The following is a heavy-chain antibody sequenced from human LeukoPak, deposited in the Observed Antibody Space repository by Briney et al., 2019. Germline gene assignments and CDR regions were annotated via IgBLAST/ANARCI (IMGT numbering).Heavy chain of an antibody. J-gene: IGHJ4*02. CDR2: IYSGGST. CDR3: ARVGGSYYGGRIFDY. V-gene: IGHV3-53*01. Sequence: GGSLRLSCAASGFTVSSNYMSWVRQAPGKGLEWVSVIYSGGSTYYADSVKGRFTISRDNSKNTLYLQMNSLRAEDTAVYYCARVGGSYYGGRIFDYWGQGTLVTVSS. D-gene: IGHD1-26*01. CDR1: GFTVSSNY.